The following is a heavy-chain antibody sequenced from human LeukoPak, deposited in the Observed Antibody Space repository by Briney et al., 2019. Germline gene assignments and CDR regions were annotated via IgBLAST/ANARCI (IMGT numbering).Heavy chain of an antibody. J-gene: IGHJ4*02. Sequence: ASVKVSCKASGYTFIGYYIHWVRQAPGQGLEWMGWINPNSGATDYAQKFQGRVTMTRDTSTSTTYMELSKLNSDDTAVYYCARSRVTTIPNFDYWGQGTLVTASS. CDR3: ARSRVTTIPNFDY. CDR1: GYTFIGYY. D-gene: IGHD2-21*02. CDR2: INPNSGAT. V-gene: IGHV1-2*02.